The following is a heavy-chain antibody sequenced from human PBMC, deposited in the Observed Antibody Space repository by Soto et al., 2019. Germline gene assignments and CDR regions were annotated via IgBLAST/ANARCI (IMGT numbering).Heavy chain of an antibody. CDR2: ISSNGDST. Sequence: GGSMRLSCTASGFTFSIYAMGWVRQAPGKGLECVSTISSNGDSTYYANSVKGRFTISRDNSKNTLYLQMGSLRSEDMAVYYCARRGGDPAFDMWGQGTPVTVSS. D-gene: IGHD2-21*02. J-gene: IGHJ3*02. V-gene: IGHV3-64*01. CDR3: ARRGGDPAFDM. CDR1: GFTFSIYA.